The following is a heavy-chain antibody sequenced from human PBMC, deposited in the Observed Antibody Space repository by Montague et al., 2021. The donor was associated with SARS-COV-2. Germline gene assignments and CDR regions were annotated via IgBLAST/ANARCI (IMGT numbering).Heavy chain of an antibody. CDR3: AKEDLGGFKYSSSAGGYYYYGMDV. D-gene: IGHD6-6*01. J-gene: IGHJ6*02. CDR1: GFTFSSYG. CDR2: ISYDGSNK. V-gene: IGHV3-30*18. Sequence: SLRLSCAASGFTFSSYGMHWVRQAPGKGLEWVAVISYDGSNKYYADSVKGRFTISRDNSKNTLYLQMNSLRAEDTAVYYCAKEDLGGFKYSSSAGGYYYYGMDVWGQGTTVTVSS.